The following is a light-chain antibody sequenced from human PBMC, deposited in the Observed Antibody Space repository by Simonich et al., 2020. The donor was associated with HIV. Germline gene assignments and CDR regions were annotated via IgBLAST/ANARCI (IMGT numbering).Light chain of an antibody. CDR1: QSVSRN. V-gene: IGKV3-15*01. Sequence: EIVLTQSPATLSLSPGERATLSCRASQSVSRNLAWYQQKHGQAPRLLIHGASTRATGSPARLSGSGSGTEFTLTISSLQSEDFAVYYCQQYNKWPPWTFGQGTKVEIK. CDR3: QQYNKWPPWT. J-gene: IGKJ1*01. CDR2: GAS.